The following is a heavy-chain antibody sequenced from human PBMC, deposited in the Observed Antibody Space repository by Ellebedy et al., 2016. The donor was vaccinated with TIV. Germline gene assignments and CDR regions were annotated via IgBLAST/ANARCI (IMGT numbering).Heavy chain of an antibody. CDR2: ISYDGSNK. CDR1: GLTFSSYA. V-gene: IGHV3-30-3*01. J-gene: IGHJ4*02. CDR3: ARDSGWYVDY. Sequence: PGVSLRLSCAASGLTFSSYAMHWVRQAPGKGLEWVAVISYDGSNKYYADSVKGRFTISRDNSKNTLYLQMNSLRAEDTAVYYCARDSGWYVDYWGQGTLVTVSS. D-gene: IGHD6-19*01.